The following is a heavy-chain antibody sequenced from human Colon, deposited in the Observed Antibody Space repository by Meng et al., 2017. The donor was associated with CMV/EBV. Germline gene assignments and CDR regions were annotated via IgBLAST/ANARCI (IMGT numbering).Heavy chain of an antibody. CDR3: ARDGGQWSSDY. J-gene: IGHJ4*02. CDR1: GFIFSDND. D-gene: IGHD3-10*01. Sequence: EVAGFIFSDNDRDWVRQAPGEGLEWVGRSGSKDNSYTTEYAASVKGRFTISRDASRNSLYLQMNSLKIEDTAVYFCARDGGQWSSDYWGQGALVTVSS. V-gene: IGHV3-72*01. CDR2: SGSKDNSYTT.